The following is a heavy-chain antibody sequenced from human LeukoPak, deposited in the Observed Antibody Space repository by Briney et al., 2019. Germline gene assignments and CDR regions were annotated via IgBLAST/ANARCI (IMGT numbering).Heavy chain of an antibody. V-gene: IGHV1-2*02. J-gene: IGHJ4*02. D-gene: IGHD3-10*01. CDR1: GYTFTCYY. CDR3: ARGGVDGSGSYYKFDY. Sequence: GASVKVSCKASGYTFTCYYMHWVRQAPGQGLEWMGWIYSNSGGTNYAQKFQGRVTMTRDTSISTAYMELSRLRSDDTAVYYCARGGVDGSGSYYKFDYWGQGTLVTVSS. CDR2: IYSNSGGT.